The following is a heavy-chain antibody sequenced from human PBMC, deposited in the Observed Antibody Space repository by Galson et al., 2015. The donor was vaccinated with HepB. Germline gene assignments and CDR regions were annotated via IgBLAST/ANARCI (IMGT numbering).Heavy chain of an antibody. V-gene: IGHV3-30*18. CDR1: GFTFSSYG. J-gene: IGHJ6*02. Sequence: SLRLSWAASGFTFSSYGMHWVRQAPARGLEWGAVISCDGSNKYYADSVKGRFTISRDNSKNTLYLQMNSLRAEDTAVYYCAKDVEMVYAMPYYYYGMDVWGQGTTVTVSS. D-gene: IGHD2-8*01. CDR3: AKDVEMVYAMPYYYYGMDV. CDR2: ISCDGSNK.